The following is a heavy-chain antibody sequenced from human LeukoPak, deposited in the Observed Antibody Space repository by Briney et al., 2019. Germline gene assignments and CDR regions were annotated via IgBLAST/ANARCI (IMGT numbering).Heavy chain of an antibody. CDR1: GFTFSGSA. CDR3: TRLADGSGKFDL. J-gene: IGHJ5*02. D-gene: IGHD3-10*01. V-gene: IGHV3-73*01. Sequence: PGGSLRLSCAASGFTFSGSAMHWVRQASGKELEWIGRIWSRPNSYATAYAASVKGRFTISRDDSINTAYLQMNSLKTEDTALYYCTRLADGSGKFDLWGQGNLVTVSS. CDR2: IWSRPNSYAT.